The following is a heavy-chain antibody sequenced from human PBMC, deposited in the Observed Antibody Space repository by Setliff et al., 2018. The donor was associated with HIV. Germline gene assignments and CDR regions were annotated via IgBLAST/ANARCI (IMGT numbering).Heavy chain of an antibody. CDR3: ASDGVPGTAVACTNLF. V-gene: IGHV3-21*01. Sequence: GGSLSLSCAASGFTFSDFTMNWVRQAPGAGLEWVASISSSSYIFYADSVKGRFTISRDNAKNSLFLQMNSLRAEDTAVFYCASDGVPGTAVACTNLFWGQGTLVTVSS. CDR2: ISSSSYI. J-gene: IGHJ4*02. D-gene: IGHD6-19*01. CDR1: GFTFSDFT.